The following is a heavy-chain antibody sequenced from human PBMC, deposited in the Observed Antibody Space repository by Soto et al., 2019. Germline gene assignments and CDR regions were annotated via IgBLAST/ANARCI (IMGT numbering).Heavy chain of an antibody. Sequence: ASVKVSCKASGYTFTTYGISWVRQAPGQGLEWMGWINAYNGNTKYSQNFQGRVTITRDTSASTAYMELSSLSSEDTAVYYCARGEFLSYDDYWGQGTLVTVSS. J-gene: IGHJ4*02. V-gene: IGHV1-18*01. CDR3: ARGEFLSYDDY. D-gene: IGHD3-16*01. CDR2: INAYNGNT. CDR1: GYTFTTYG.